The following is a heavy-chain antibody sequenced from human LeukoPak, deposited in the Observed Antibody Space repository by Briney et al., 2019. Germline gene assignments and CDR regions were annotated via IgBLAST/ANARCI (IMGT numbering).Heavy chain of an antibody. V-gene: IGHV3-21*01. J-gene: IGHJ5*02. D-gene: IGHD2-2*01. CDR1: GFTLSNYD. Sequence: PGWSLRLSYAASGFTLSNYDMIWVRQAPGKGLEWVSSISNSSRYIYHKHLVRGRFTISSNDAQNSLLLEIDSLSADDTAVYYCSRADCSSSTCYLRRRWFDPGGQGTLVTVSA. CDR3: SRADCSSSTCYLRRRWFDP. CDR2: ISNSSRYI.